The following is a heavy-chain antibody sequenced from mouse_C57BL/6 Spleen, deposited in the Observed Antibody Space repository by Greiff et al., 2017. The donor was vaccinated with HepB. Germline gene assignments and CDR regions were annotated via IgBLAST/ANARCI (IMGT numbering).Heavy chain of an antibody. Sequence: QVQLQQSGAELARPGASVKLSCKASGYTFTSYGISWVKQRTGQGLEWIGEIYPRSGNTYYNEKFKGKATLTADKSSSTAYMELRSLTSEDSAVYFCARYSSCYVNFDYWGQGTTLTVSS. CDR3: ARYSSCYVNFDY. D-gene: IGHD3-2*02. V-gene: IGHV1-81*01. J-gene: IGHJ2*01. CDR1: GYTFTSYG. CDR2: IYPRSGNT.